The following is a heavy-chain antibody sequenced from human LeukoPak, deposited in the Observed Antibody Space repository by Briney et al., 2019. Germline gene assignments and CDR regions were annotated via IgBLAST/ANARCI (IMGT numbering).Heavy chain of an antibody. D-gene: IGHD2-21*02. CDR1: GFTFSSYA. J-gene: IGHJ4*02. CDR2: ISGSGGST. V-gene: IGHV3-23*01. CDR3: AKGGGDYGSLDY. Sequence: GRSLRLSCAASGFTFSSYAMSWVRQAPGKGLEWVSAISGSGGSTYYADSVKGRFTISRDNSKNTLYLQMNSLRAEDTAVYYCAKGGGDYGSLDYWGQGTLVTVSS.